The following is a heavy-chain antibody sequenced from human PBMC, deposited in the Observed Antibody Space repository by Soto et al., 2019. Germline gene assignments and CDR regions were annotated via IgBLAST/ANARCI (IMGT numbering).Heavy chain of an antibody. V-gene: IGHV1-18*01. CDR3: AREGSRPYYYYGMDV. J-gene: IGHJ6*02. CDR1: GYSFTTYG. Sequence: QVQLVQSGAEVKKPGASVKVSCKASGYSFTTYGIAWVRQAPGQGLEWMGWISTYNGDTDYAQNLQGRVIMTTDTSXPTAYMELRSLRSDDTAVYYCAREGSRPYYYYGMDVWGQGTTVSVSS. D-gene: IGHD2-15*01. CDR2: ISTYNGDT.